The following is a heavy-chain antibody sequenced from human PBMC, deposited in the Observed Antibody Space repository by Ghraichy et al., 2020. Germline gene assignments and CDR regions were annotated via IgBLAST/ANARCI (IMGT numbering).Heavy chain of an antibody. CDR1: GFNFSSFS. D-gene: IGHD3-3*01. Sequence: GGSLRLSCAASGFNFSSFSMNWVRQAPGKGLEWVSSISTSNSYKYYADSVKGRFTISRDNAKNSLDLQMNSLRADDSAVYYCARGGRFLEWLSHGMDVWGQGTTVTVSS. CDR2: ISTSNSYK. J-gene: IGHJ6*02. CDR3: ARGGRFLEWLSHGMDV. V-gene: IGHV3-21*01.